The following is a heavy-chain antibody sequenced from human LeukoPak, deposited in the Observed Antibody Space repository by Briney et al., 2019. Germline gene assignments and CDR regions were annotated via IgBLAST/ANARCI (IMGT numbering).Heavy chain of an antibody. CDR1: GFTSSRYA. CDR2: ISGSGGST. CDR3: AKDRVTYYDFWSGFYFDY. J-gene: IGHJ4*02. Sequence: GGSLRLSCAASGFTSSRYAMSWVRQAPGKGLEWDSAISGSGGSTYYADSVKGRFTISRDNSKNTLYLQMNSLRAEDTAVYYCAKDRVTYYDFWSGFYFDYWGQGTLVTVSS. D-gene: IGHD3-3*01. V-gene: IGHV3-23*01.